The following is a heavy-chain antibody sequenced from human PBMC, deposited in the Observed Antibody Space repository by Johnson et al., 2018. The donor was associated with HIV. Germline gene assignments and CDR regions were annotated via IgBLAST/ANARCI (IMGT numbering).Heavy chain of an antibody. CDR1: GFTVSSNY. CDR2: IYSGGTT. J-gene: IGHJ3*02. V-gene: IGHV3-66*01. Sequence: VQLLESGGGLVQPGGSLRLSCAASGFTVSSNYMSWVRQAPGKGLEWVSVIYSGGTTYYADSVKGRFTISRDNSKNTLYLQMNSLRAEDTAVYYCARAYTYGDFDIWGQGTMVTVSS. CDR3: ARAYTYGDFDI. D-gene: IGHD5-18*01.